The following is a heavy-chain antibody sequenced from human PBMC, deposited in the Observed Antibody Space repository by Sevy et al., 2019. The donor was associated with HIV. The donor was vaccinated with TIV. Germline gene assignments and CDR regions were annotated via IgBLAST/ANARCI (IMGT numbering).Heavy chain of an antibody. CDR3: VRAMASAGSF. CDR2: INQDGSTK. CDR1: GFTISSYW. Sequence: GGSLRLSCAASGFTISSYWMLWVRQAPGKGLEWVANINQDGSTKYYLDSVKGRFTISKDNAKNSVVLQMNSLTAEDTGVYFCVRAMASAGSFWGQGTLVTVSS. D-gene: IGHD6-13*01. V-gene: IGHV3-7*01. J-gene: IGHJ4*02.